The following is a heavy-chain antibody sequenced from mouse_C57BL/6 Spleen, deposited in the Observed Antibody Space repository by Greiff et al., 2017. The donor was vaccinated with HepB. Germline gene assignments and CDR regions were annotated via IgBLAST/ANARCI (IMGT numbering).Heavy chain of an antibody. J-gene: IGHJ4*01. CDR2: IWSDGST. V-gene: IGHV2-6-1*01. CDR1: GFSLTSYG. CDR3: ARHEGDYDGPYYAMDY. D-gene: IGHD2-4*01. Sequence: VKLVESGPGLVAPSQSLSITCTVSGFSLTSYGVHWVRQPPGKGLEWLVVIWSDGSTTYNSALKSRLSISKDNSKSQVFLKMNSLQTDDTAMYYCARHEGDYDGPYYAMDYWGQGTSVTVSS.